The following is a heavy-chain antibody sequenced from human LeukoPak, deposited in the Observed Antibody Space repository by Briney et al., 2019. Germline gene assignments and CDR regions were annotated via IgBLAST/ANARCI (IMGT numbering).Heavy chain of an antibody. V-gene: IGHV1-8*01. Sequence: GASVKVSCKASGYTFTSYDINWVRQATGQGLEWKGYIDPNSGNTGYAQKFQGRVTMTRSTSISTAYMELSSLRSDDTAVYYCAREFRLEPPTRGDDYWGQGTLVTVSS. J-gene: IGHJ4*02. D-gene: IGHD3-16*01. CDR3: AREFRLEPPTRGDDY. CDR2: IDPNSGNT. CDR1: GYTFTSYD.